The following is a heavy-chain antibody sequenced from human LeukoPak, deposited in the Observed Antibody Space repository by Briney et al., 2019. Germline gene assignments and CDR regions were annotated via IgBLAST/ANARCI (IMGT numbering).Heavy chain of an antibody. CDR3: ARAGDGYNFYSYYYMDV. Sequence: GGSLRLSCAASGFTFSIFGMHWVRQAPGEGLEWVAMISYDGSNKYYADSVKGRFTISRDNSKNTLYLQMGSLRAEDMAVYYCARAGDGYNFYSYYYMDVWGKGTTVTVSS. V-gene: IGHV3-30*03. D-gene: IGHD5-24*01. CDR2: ISYDGSNK. CDR1: GFTFSIFG. J-gene: IGHJ6*03.